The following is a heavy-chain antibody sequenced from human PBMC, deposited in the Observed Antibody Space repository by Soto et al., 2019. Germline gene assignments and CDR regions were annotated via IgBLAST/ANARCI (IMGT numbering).Heavy chain of an antibody. Sequence: QVQLQQWGAGLLKPSETLSLTCAVYGGSFSGYYWSWIRQSPGKGLEWIGESNHVGNTNYNPSLKSXXPXSXXPSKNQFSLRLSSVTAADTAVYYCARVLIAGVTTDWGQGTLVIVSS. CDR3: ARVLIAGVTTD. J-gene: IGHJ4*02. D-gene: IGHD5-18*01. V-gene: IGHV4-34*01. CDR1: GGSFSGYY. CDR2: SNHVGNT.